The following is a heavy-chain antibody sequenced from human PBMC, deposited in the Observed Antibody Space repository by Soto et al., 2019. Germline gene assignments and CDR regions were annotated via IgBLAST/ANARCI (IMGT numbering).Heavy chain of an antibody. CDR3: ARVALSGGGWLDP. V-gene: IGHV1-46*01. Sequence: QVQLVQSGAEVKKPGASVNVSCTASGYTFTSYYMHWVRQAPGQGLEWMGIINPRGGSTTYAQKFQGRVTVTRDTSTSTVYMELSNLRSDDTAIYYWARVALSGGGWLDPWGQGTLVTVSS. CDR2: INPRGGST. D-gene: IGHD1-26*01. J-gene: IGHJ5*02. CDR1: GYTFTSYY.